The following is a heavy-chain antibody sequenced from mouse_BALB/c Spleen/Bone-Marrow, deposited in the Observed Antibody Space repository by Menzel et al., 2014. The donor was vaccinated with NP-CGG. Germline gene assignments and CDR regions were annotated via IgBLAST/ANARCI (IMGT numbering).Heavy chain of an antibody. CDR2: IDPSNSET. Sequence: QVQLKESGPELVRPGASVKMSCKASDYTFTSYWMHWVKQRPGQGLEWIGMIDPSNSETRLNQKFKDKATLNVDKSSNKAHQHISRVTSEDSAVYDCAITLQQRRAMDYWGQGPPGTISS. J-gene: IGHJ4*01. CDR1: DYTFTSYW. V-gene: IGHV1-74*01. CDR3: AITLQQRRAMDY. D-gene: IGHD3-1*01.